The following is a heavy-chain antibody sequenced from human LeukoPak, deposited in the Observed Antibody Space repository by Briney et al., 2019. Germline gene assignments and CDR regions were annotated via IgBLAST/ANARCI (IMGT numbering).Heavy chain of an antibody. CDR3: ARTHYDYVWGSYRQELLNWFDP. Sequence: SETLSLTCIVSGGSISSSSYYWGWIRQPPGKGLEWIGSIYYSGSTYYNPSLKSRVTISVDTSKNQFSLKLSSVTAADTAVYYCARTHYDYVWGSYRQELLNWFDPWGQGTLVTVSS. CDR1: GGSISSSSYY. CDR2: IYYSGST. J-gene: IGHJ5*02. V-gene: IGHV4-39*01. D-gene: IGHD3-16*02.